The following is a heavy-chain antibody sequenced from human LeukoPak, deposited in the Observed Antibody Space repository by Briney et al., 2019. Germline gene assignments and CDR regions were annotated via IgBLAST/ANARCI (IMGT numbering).Heavy chain of an antibody. D-gene: IGHD6-13*01. CDR1: GGSISSYY. J-gene: IGHJ6*03. CDR3: ARVDSSSWYSYYYYYMDV. CDR2: IYYSGST. V-gene: IGHV4-59*01. Sequence: SETLSLTCTVSGGSISSYYWSWIRQPPGKGLEWIGYIYYSGSTNYNPSLKSRVTISGDTSKNQFSLKLSSVTAADTAVYYCARVDSSSWYSYYYYYMDVWGKGTTVTVSS.